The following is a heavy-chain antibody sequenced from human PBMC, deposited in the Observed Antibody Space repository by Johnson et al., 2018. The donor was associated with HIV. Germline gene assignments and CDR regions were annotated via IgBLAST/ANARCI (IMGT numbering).Heavy chain of an antibody. CDR1: GFTFSNYD. V-gene: IGHV3-66*02. J-gene: IGHJ3*02. CDR2: IYSGGST. CDR3: ARASCRAARGADAFDI. Sequence: VQLVESGGGLVQPGGSLRLSCVASGFTFSNYDMHWVRQVTGEGLEWVSVIYSGGSTYYAYSVKGRFTIARDNSKNTLYLHMNSLRAEDTAVYYCARASCRAARGADAFDIWGQGTMVTVSS. D-gene: IGHD6-6*01.